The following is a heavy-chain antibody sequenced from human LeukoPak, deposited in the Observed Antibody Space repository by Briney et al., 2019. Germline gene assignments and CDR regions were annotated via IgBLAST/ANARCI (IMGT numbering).Heavy chain of an antibody. CDR2: IYTSGST. D-gene: IGHD3-22*01. V-gene: IGHV4-61*02. CDR3: ARARGDYYDSSGLAGVFDI. J-gene: IGHJ4*02. CDR1: GGSVSSGRYY. Sequence: SETLSLTCIVSGGSVSSGRYYWSWIRQPAGKGLEWIGRIYTSGSTNYNPSLKSRVTVSVDTSKNQFSLKLSSATAADTAVYYCARARGDYYDSSGLAGVFDIWGQGTLVTVSS.